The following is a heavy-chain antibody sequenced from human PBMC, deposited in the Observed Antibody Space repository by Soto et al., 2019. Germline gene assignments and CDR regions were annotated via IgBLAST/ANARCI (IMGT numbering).Heavy chain of an antibody. J-gene: IGHJ4*02. CDR1: GFTFSNFW. CDR3: TRERLDNY. D-gene: IGHD4-17*01. CDR2: IKPDGSAQ. Sequence: EVQVVESGGGLVQPGGSLRLSCAASGFTFSNFWMSWVGQAPGKGLEWVANIKPDGSAQYYVDSVKGHFTISRDKAKNSLYLQMNSLRVEDTAVYYCTRERLDNYWGQGTLVSVSS. V-gene: IGHV3-7*01.